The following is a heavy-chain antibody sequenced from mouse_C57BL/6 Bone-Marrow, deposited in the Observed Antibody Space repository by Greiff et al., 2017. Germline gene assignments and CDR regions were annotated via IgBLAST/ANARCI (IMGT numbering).Heavy chain of an antibody. Sequence: EVQVVQSGGGLVKPGGSLKLSCAASGFTFSDYGMHWVRQAPEQGLEWVAYISTGSGTIYYADTVKGRFTITRDNAKITLFLQLTSLRSEDAAMYYCARNYYQDYWGQGTTLTVSS. D-gene: IGHD1-1*01. CDR2: ISTGSGTI. CDR1: GFTFSDYG. J-gene: IGHJ2*01. V-gene: IGHV5-17*01. CDR3: ARNYYQDY.